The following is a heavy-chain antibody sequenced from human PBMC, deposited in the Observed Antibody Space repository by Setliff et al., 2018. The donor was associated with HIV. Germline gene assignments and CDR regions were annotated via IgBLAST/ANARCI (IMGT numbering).Heavy chain of an antibody. V-gene: IGHV4-39*01. Sequence: TSETLSLTCTVSSGSVSRSDYYWGWIRQTPGKGLEWIGSIYWSGLTFYNPSLKSRVTISVDTSKNQFSLRLNSVTAADTAVYYCARVSSTYWYSIFRNYYYHMDVWGKGTTVTVSS. CDR1: SGSVSRSDYY. CDR3: ARVSSTYWYSIFRNYYYHMDV. CDR2: IYWSGLT. J-gene: IGHJ6*03. D-gene: IGHD2-8*02.